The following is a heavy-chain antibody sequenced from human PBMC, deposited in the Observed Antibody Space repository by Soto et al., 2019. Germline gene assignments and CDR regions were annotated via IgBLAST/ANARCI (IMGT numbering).Heavy chain of an antibody. D-gene: IGHD2-15*01. CDR2: IDPSDSYT. CDR3: ATSVADTLVYYYGMDV. J-gene: IGHJ6*02. V-gene: IGHV5-10-1*01. Sequence: QKSSCKGSGYSFTSYWISWVRQMPGKGLEWMGRIDPSDSYTNYSPSFQGHVTISADKSISTAYLQWSSLKASDTAMYYCATSVADTLVYYYGMDVWGQGTTVTVSS. CDR1: GYSFTSYW.